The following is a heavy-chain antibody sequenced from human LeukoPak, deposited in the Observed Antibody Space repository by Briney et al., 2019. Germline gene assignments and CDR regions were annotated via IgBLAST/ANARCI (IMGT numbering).Heavy chain of an antibody. D-gene: IGHD1-26*01. CDR2: VYYSGST. V-gene: IGHV4-38-2*02. CDR1: GYSISSGYS. CDR3: AREANSGSYPPYYFDY. Sequence: SETLSLTCTVSGYSISSGYSWGWIRQSPGKGLEWIGYVYYSGSTNYNPSLKSRVTMSLDTSKNQVSLKLSSVTAADTAVYYCAREANSGSYPPYYFDYWGQGTLVTVSS. J-gene: IGHJ4*02.